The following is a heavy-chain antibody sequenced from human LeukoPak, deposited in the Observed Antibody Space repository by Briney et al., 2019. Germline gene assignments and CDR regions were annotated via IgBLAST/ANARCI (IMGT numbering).Heavy chain of an antibody. CDR1: GDSFSNTNYY. V-gene: IGHV4-39*07. Sequence: SETLSLTCSVSGDSFSNTNYYWAWIRQPPGKRLEWIGSIYHSGSTYYNPSLQSRVTLSIDTSKNQFSLKVTSVTAADTAVYYCARASSGPVLYGSGSESFDYWGQGTLVTVSS. D-gene: IGHD3-10*01. CDR3: ARASSGPVLYGSGSESFDY. CDR2: IYHSGST. J-gene: IGHJ4*02.